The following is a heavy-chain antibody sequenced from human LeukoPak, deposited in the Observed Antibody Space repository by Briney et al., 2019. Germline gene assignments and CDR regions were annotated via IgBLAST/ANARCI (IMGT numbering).Heavy chain of an antibody. CDR2: ISYDGSNK. D-gene: IGHD3-10*01. CDR3: ARGSSSRITTVRGVSCPSGY. V-gene: IGHV3-30-3*01. Sequence: GGSLRLSCAASGFTFSSYAMHWVRQAPGKGLEWVAVISYDGSNKYYADSVKGRFTISRDNSKNTLYLQMNSLRAEDTAVYYCARGSSSRITTVRGVSCPSGYWGQGTLVTVSS. CDR1: GFTFSSYA. J-gene: IGHJ4*02.